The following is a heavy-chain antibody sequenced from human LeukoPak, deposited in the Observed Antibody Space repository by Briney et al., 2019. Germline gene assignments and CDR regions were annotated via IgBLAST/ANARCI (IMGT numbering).Heavy chain of an antibody. CDR3: ARDRENDYVGIDH. J-gene: IGHJ4*02. CDR2: IYPGGRT. Sequence: GGSLRLSCAASGFTDSNNYMSWVRQAPGKGLEWVSVIYPGGRTYYGDSVKGRFTISRDNSKNTLYLQMNSLRAEDTAVYYCARDRENDYVGIDHWGQGTLVTVSS. CDR1: GFTDSNNY. V-gene: IGHV3-53*01. D-gene: IGHD4-23*01.